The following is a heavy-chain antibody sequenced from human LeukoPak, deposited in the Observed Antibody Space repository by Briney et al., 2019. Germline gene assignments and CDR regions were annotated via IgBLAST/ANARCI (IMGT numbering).Heavy chain of an antibody. CDR1: GFTFGSYS. CDR3: ARDRRGQQLGEP. CDR2: ISSSSSYI. D-gene: IGHD6-13*01. J-gene: IGHJ5*02. V-gene: IGHV3-21*01. Sequence: GSLRLSCAASGFTFGSYSMNWVRQAPGKGLEWVSSISSSSSYIYYADSVKGRFTISRDNAKNSLYLQMNSLRAEDTAVYYCARDRRGQQLGEPWGQGTLVTVSS.